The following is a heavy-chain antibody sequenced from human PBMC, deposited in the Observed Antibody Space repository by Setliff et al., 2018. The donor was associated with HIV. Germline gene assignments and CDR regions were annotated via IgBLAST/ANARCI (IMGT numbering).Heavy chain of an antibody. CDR3: ASTSMGMTRKPIWYYHMDV. CDR1: GGSIENLY. CDR2: VYSTGST. J-gene: IGHJ6*03. D-gene: IGHD7-27*01. Sequence: PSETLSLTCTVSGGSIENLYWTWIRQPSGRRLEWIGYVYSTGSTKYNPSLKSRATMSDDTSKNQISLTLTSVSAADTAVYYCASTSMGMTRKPIWYYHMDVWGHGITVTV. V-gene: IGHV4-59*11.